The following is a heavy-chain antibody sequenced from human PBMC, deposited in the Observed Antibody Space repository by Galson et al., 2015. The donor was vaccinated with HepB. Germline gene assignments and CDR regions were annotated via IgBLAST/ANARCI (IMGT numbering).Heavy chain of an antibody. V-gene: IGHV3-23*01. J-gene: IGHJ4*02. CDR2: ISGSGGGT. D-gene: IGHD3-22*01. CDR3: AKDGNGILVVFDY. CDR1: GLTFSNYA. Sequence: SLRLSCAASGLTFSNYAMTWVRQAPGKGLEWVSTISGSGGGTYYADSVKGRFTISRDNSKNTLYLQMNSLRAEDTAVYYCAKDGNGILVVFDYWGQGTLVTVSS.